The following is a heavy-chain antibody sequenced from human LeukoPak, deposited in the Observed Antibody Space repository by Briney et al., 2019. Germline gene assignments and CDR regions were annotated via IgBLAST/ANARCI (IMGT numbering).Heavy chain of an antibody. CDR1: GTYD. CDR2: ISDNDKNT. D-gene: IGHD2-15*01. V-gene: IGHV3-23*01. J-gene: IGHJ4*02. Sequence: GGSLRLSCAASGTYDISWVRQAPGQGLEWVSSISDNDKNTYYADSVKGRFTMSRDNSRNTLYLQMNNLRAEDTAVYYCAKRGYCSVASCSQTPYYFDYWGQGTLVTVSS. CDR3: AKRGYCSVASCSQTPYYFDY.